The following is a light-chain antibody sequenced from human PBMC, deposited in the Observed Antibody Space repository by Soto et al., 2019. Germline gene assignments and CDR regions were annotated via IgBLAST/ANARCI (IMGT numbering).Light chain of an antibody. Sequence: EVVLTQSPAPLSLSPGERATLSCRASQSVSSTYLAWYQQQPGQAPRLLMSGTSNRATGTPDRFSGSGSGTDFTLTISRLEPEDFAVYYCQQYGSPPITFGQGTRLEIK. CDR1: QSVSSTY. J-gene: IGKJ5*01. CDR3: QQYGSPPIT. CDR2: GTS. V-gene: IGKV3-20*01.